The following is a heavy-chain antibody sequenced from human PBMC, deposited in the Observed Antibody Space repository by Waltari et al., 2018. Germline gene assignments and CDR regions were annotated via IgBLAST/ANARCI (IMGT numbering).Heavy chain of an antibody. J-gene: IGHJ4*02. Sequence: QLQESGPGLVKPSGTLSLTCGVSGDSMSSTYCWSWVRQPPGKELEWIGQVRGDGRTNYNPSFASRVTVSLDTYNNQFSLMVTSATAADTAVYYCARDRGRGLYLDSWGPGTLVTVSP. CDR3: ARDRGRGLYLDS. V-gene: IGHV4-4*02. CDR2: VRGDGRT. CDR1: GDSMSSTYC. D-gene: IGHD2-15*01.